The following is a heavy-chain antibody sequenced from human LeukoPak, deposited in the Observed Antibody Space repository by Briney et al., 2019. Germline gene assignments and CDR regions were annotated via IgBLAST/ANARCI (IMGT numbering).Heavy chain of an antibody. Sequence: PGGSLRLSCAASGFTFSSYSMDWVRQAPGKGLEWVSSISSSSSYIYYADSVKGRFTISRDNAKNSLYLQMNSLRAEDTAVYYCARDNYDSSGYYRDWGQGTLVTVSS. J-gene: IGHJ4*02. CDR1: GFTFSSYS. D-gene: IGHD3-22*01. CDR2: ISSSSSYI. V-gene: IGHV3-21*01. CDR3: ARDNYDSSGYYRD.